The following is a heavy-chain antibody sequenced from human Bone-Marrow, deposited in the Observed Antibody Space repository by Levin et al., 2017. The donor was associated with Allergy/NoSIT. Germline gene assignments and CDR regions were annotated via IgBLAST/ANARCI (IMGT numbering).Heavy chain of an antibody. Sequence: SETLSLTCAVSEASIRSDYYWAWIRQPPGRGLEWVGTIYHSGTAFYNPSLKSRVTISVDTSKHHFSLKVTSVTAADTAMYYCARENIAARYFDFWGQGALVTVSS. V-gene: IGHV4-38-2*02. CDR2: IYHSGTA. D-gene: IGHD6-6*01. J-gene: IGHJ4*02. CDR1: EASIRSDYY. CDR3: ARENIAARYFDF.